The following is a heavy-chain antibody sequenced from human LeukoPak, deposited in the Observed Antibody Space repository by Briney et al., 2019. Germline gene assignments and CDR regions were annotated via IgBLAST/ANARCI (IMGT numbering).Heavy chain of an antibody. CDR1: GGSISSHY. CDR3: ARVGSSGWSQKYYFDY. V-gene: IGHV4-59*11. D-gene: IGHD6-19*01. CDR2: IYYSGST. Sequence: KPSETLSLTCTVSGGSISSHYWSWIRQPPGKGLEWIGYIYYSGSTNYNPSLKSRVTISVDTSKNQFSLKLSSVTAADTAVYYCARVGSSGWSQKYYFDYWGQGTLVTVSS. J-gene: IGHJ4*02.